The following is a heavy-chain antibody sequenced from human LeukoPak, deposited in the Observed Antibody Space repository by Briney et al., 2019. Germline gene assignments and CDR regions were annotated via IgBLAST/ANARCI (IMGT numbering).Heavy chain of an antibody. CDR3: ARDLLGYSYDAYYFDF. CDR1: GFTFSSHG. Sequence: GGSLRLSCTASGFTFSSHGMHWVRQAPGKGLEWVAVIWYDGSKKYHADSVKGRFTISRDNSKNTLYLQMNSLRAEDTAVYYCARDLLGYSYDAYYFDFWGQGTLVTVSS. V-gene: IGHV3-33*01. CDR2: IWYDGSKK. J-gene: IGHJ4*02. D-gene: IGHD5-18*01.